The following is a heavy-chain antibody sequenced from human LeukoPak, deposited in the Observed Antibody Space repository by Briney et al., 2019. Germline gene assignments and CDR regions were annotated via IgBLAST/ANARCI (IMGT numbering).Heavy chain of an antibody. V-gene: IGHV4-59*08. CDR3: ARLIAAAGWFDP. CDR2: IYYSGST. CDR1: GGSISSYY. Sequence: SETLSLTCTVPGGSISSYYWSWIRQPPGKGLEWIGYIYYSGSTNYNPSLKSRVTISVDTSKNQFSLKLSSVTAADTAVYYCARLIAAAGWFDPWGQGTLVTVSS. D-gene: IGHD6-13*01. J-gene: IGHJ5*02.